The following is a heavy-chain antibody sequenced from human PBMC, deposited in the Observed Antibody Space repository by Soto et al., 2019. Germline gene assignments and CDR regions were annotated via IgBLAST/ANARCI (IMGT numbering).Heavy chain of an antibody. V-gene: IGHV3-33*01. CDR3: XXXXXXXXXXXXXGMDD. J-gene: IGHJ6*02. CDR1: GFTFSSYG. CDR2: IWYDGSNK. Sequence: QVQLVESGGGVVQPGRSLRLSCAASGFTFSSYGMHWVRXAXGKXXXXXXVIWYDGSNKYYADSVKGRFTISRDNSKXXXXXXXXXXXXXXXXXXXXXXXXXXXXXXXXXGMDDWGQGTTVTVSS.